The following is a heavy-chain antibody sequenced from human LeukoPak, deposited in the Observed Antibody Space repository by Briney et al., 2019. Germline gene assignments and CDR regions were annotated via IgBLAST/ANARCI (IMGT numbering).Heavy chain of an antibody. D-gene: IGHD2-15*01. CDR3: TTRLGDCSGGSCYSHY. CDR1: GFTFDDYG. J-gene: IGHJ4*02. Sequence: GGSLRLSCAASGFTFDDYGMSWVRQAPGKGLEWVSGINWNGGSTGYADSVKGRFTISRDNAKNSLYLQMNSLKTEDTAVYYCTTRLGDCSGGSCYSHYWGQGTLVTVSS. V-gene: IGHV3-20*04. CDR2: INWNGGST.